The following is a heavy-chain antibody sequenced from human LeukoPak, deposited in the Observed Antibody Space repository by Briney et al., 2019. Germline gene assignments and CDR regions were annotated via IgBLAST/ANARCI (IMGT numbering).Heavy chain of an antibody. J-gene: IGHJ5*02. CDR1: GFIFSNYA. CDR2: ITGSGEI. CDR3: AKCGTLGDCSGLDP. V-gene: IGHV3-23*01. D-gene: IGHD2-15*01. Sequence: PGGSLRLSCAASGFIFSNYAMTSVRQAPGTGLEWVSTITGSGEIYKPDSLKGRFTISRDNSKTRLYLQMNRRRAEDTAVYYCAKCGTLGDCSGLDPWGQGTLVIVSS.